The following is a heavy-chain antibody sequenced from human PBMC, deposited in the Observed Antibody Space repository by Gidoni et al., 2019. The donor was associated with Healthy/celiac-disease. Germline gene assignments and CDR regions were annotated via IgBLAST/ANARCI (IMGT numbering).Heavy chain of an antibody. V-gene: IGHV3-23*01. J-gene: IGHJ6*03. CDR3: AKDYKYYDFWSGYSTHYYYYYMDV. D-gene: IGHD3-3*01. Sequence: EVQLLESGGGLVQPGGSLRLSCAASGFTFSSYAMSWVRQAPGKGLEWVSAISGSGGSTYYADSVKGRFTISRDNSKNTLYLQMNSLRAEDTAVYYCAKDYKYYDFWSGYSTHYYYYYMDVWGKGTTVTVSS. CDR2: ISGSGGST. CDR1: GFTFSSYA.